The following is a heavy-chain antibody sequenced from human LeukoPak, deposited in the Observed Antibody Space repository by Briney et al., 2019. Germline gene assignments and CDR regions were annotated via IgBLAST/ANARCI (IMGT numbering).Heavy chain of an antibody. Sequence: PGGSLRLSCAASGFTFGSYAMSWVRQTPGKSLEWVSIITNGGVTTYYVDSVRGRFTISRDNSKNMLYLQMNSLRAEDTAVYYCVKLSSGSGSKFGFDSWGQGTLVTVSS. CDR2: ITNGGVTT. J-gene: IGHJ4*02. D-gene: IGHD6-19*01. V-gene: IGHV3-23*01. CDR1: GFTFGSYA. CDR3: VKLSSGSGSKFGFDS.